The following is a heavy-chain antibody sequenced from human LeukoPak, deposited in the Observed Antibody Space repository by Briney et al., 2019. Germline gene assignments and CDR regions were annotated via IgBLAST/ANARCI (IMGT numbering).Heavy chain of an antibody. CDR2: IWFDGSNT. CDR3: ARDRRELWGSNYYYGMDV. D-gene: IGHD1-26*01. Sequence: GGSLRLSCAASEFTFNNFGTYWVRQAPGKGLEWVALIWFDGSNTYYADSVKGRFTISRDNSKNMLYLQMNSLRAEDTAVYYCARDRRELWGSNYYYGMDVWGQGTTVTVSS. V-gene: IGHV3-33*01. CDR1: EFTFNNFG. J-gene: IGHJ6*02.